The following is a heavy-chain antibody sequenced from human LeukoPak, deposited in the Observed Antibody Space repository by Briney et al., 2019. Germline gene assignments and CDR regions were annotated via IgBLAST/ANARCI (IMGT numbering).Heavy chain of an antibody. J-gene: IGHJ4*02. Sequence: SETLSLTCTVSGYSITSGYYWGWVRQPPGKGLEWIGSFYHGGSTYYNSSLKSRVTISVDTSKNQFSQKVSSVTAADTAVYYCVRAYGDYGYWGQGTLVTVSS. CDR3: VRAYGDYGY. V-gene: IGHV4-38-2*02. CDR2: FYHGGST. D-gene: IGHD4-17*01. CDR1: GYSITSGYY.